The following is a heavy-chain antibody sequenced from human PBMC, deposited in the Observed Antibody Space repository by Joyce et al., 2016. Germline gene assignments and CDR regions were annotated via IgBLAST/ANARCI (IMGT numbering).Heavy chain of an antibody. CDR3: AKGQSQVVPAEIDDY. CDR2: RSDDGSYK. V-gene: IGHV3-30*18. CDR1: GFTCNKYG. J-gene: IGHJ4*02. Sequence: QVQLVESGGGMVQLGRSLRLSCAASGFTCNKYGMHWVRQAQGKGLEWVAVRSDDGSYKYYADSVKGRFTSARDNSKNTLFLQMNSLRAEDTAVYYCAKGQSQVVPAEIDDYWGQGTLVTVSS. D-gene: IGHD2-2*01.